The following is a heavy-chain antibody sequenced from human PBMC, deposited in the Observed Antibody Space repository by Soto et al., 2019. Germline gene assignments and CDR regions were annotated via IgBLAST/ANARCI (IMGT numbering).Heavy chain of an antibody. CDR1: GGSISSYY. D-gene: IGHD3-9*01. V-gene: IGHV4-59*01. Sequence: SETLSLTCTVSGGSISSYYWSWIRQPPGKGLEWIGYIYYSGSTNYNPSLKSRVTISVDTSKNQFSLKLSSVTAADTAVYYCARVGLYDILTGSNKGWFDPWGQGTLVTVSS. CDR2: IYYSGST. CDR3: ARVGLYDILTGSNKGWFDP. J-gene: IGHJ5*02.